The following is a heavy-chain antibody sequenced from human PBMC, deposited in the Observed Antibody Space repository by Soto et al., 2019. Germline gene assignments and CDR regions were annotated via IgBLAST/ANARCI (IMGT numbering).Heavy chain of an antibody. Sequence: GGSLRLSCAASGFTVSTNYMTWVRQAPGKGLEWVSVIYSAGNTYYADSVKGRFTISRENAKNTLYLQLKSLRAEDTAVYYCARLETPDFWSGYYIKYWGQGT. D-gene: IGHD3-3*01. V-gene: IGHV3-66*01. CDR2: IYSAGNT. J-gene: IGHJ4*02. CDR1: GFTVSTNY. CDR3: ARLETPDFWSGYYIKY.